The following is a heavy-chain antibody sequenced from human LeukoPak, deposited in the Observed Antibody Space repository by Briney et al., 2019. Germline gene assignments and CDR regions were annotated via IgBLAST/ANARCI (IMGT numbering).Heavy chain of an antibody. CDR3: ARDQEGTDYYYDSSGSHGPFDP. Sequence: SETLSLTCTVSGYSISSGYYWGWIRQPPGKGLEWIGSIYHSGSTNYNPSLKSRVTISVDKSKNQFSLKLSSVTAADTAVYYCARDQEGTDYYYDSSGSHGPFDPWGQGTLVTVSS. CDR2: IYHSGST. J-gene: IGHJ5*02. V-gene: IGHV4-38-2*02. D-gene: IGHD3-22*01. CDR1: GYSISSGYY.